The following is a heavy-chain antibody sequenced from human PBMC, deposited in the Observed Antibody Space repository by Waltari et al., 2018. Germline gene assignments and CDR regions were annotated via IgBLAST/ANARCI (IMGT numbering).Heavy chain of an antibody. CDR1: GYTFTGYD. CDR2: IKPNSGGT. D-gene: IGHD3-10*01. CDR3: ARSSAGFDY. V-gene: IGHV1-2*02. Sequence: QVQLVQSGAEVMKPGAALKVSCKASGYTFTGYDMHWLRHAPGHGRAWMGGIKPNSGGTNYAPKSQGRLTTTRKTSISTAFMQLSSLISDDTAMYYCARSSAGFDYWGQGTLVTVSS. J-gene: IGHJ4*02.